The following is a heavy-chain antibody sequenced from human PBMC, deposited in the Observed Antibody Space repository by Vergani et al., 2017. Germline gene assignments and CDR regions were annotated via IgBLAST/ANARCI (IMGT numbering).Heavy chain of an antibody. J-gene: IGHJ4*02. CDR3: ASGYATVNTRPSTGVVY. V-gene: IGHV1-2*02. Sequence: QVQLVQSGAEVKKPGAPVKVSCKASGYTFTGYYMHWVRQAPGQGLEWMGWINPNSGGTNYAQKFQGRVTMTRDTSISTAYMALSRLRSDDTAVYYCASGYATVNTRPSTGVVYWGQGTLVTVSS. D-gene: IGHD4-17*01. CDR2: INPNSGGT. CDR1: GYTFTGYY.